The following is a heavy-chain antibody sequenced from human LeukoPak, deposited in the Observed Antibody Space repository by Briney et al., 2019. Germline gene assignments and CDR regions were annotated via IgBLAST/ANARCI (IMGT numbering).Heavy chain of an antibody. CDR2: ITPSGGT. CDR3: ARDRYGDGFAHLDY. V-gene: IGHV1-2*02. Sequence: GASVKVSCKASGYTFTSYAILWVRQAPGQGLEWMGWITPSGGTNYPQKFQGRVAITWDTSITTAYMDLSRLTSDDTAVYYCARDRYGDGFAHLDYWGQGALVTVSS. J-gene: IGHJ4*02. CDR1: GYTFTSYA. D-gene: IGHD5-24*01.